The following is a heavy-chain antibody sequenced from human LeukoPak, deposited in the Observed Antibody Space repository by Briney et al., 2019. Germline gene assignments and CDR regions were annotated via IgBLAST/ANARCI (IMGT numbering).Heavy chain of an antibody. CDR2: INPNSGGT. CDR1: GYTFTSYY. D-gene: IGHD6-6*01. J-gene: IGHJ6*03. V-gene: IGHV1-2*02. CDR3: ARGRRPARSYYYYYMDV. Sequence: ASVKVSCKASGYTFTSYYMHWVRQAPGQGLEWMGWINPNSGGTNYAQKFQGRVTMTRDTSISTAYMELSRLRSDDTAVHYCARGRRPARSYYYYYMDVWGKGTTVTVSS.